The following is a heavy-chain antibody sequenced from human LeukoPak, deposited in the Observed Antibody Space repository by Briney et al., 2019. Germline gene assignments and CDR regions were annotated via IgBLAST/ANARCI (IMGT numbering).Heavy chain of an antibody. Sequence: GASVKVSCKASGYTFTSYGISWVRQAPGQGLEWMGWISAYNGNTNYAQKLQGRVTMTTDTSTSTAYMELRSLRSDDTAVYYCARERRVVVTATNQPDDAFDIWGQGTMVTVSS. CDR1: GYTFTSYG. J-gene: IGHJ3*02. D-gene: IGHD2-21*02. CDR2: ISAYNGNT. V-gene: IGHV1-18*01. CDR3: ARERRVVVTATNQPDDAFDI.